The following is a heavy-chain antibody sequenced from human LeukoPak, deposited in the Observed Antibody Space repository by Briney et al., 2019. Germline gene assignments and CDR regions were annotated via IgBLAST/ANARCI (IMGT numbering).Heavy chain of an antibody. D-gene: IGHD6-13*01. V-gene: IGHV4-31*03. Sequence: PSETLSLTCTVSGGSISSGGYYWSWIRQHPGKGLEWIGYIYYSGSTYYNPSLKSRVTISVDTSKNQFSLKLSSVTAADTAVYYCARDIAAAGTVDYWGQGTLVTVSS. CDR1: GGSISSGGYY. J-gene: IGHJ4*02. CDR3: ARDIAAAGTVDY. CDR2: IYYSGST.